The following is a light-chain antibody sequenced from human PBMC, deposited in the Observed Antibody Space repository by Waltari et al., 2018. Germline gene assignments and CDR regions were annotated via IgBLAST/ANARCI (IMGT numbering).Light chain of an antibody. CDR2: DTS. CDR3: QQRRDWPLT. CDR1: QRVTNY. J-gene: IGKJ4*01. Sequence: DIVLTQSPAILSLSPGERASLSCRASQRVTNYLAWYQQKPGQAPRLLIYDTSNRATGIPARFSGSAFGTDFTLTISSLEPEDFAVYYCQQRRDWPLTFGGGTKVEIK. V-gene: IGKV3-11*01.